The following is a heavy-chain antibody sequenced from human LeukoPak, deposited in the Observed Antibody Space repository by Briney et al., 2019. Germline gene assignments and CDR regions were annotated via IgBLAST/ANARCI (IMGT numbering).Heavy chain of an antibody. CDR2: INHSGST. Sequence: SETLSLTCAVYGGSFSGYYWSWIRQPPGKGLEWIGEINHSGSTNYNPSLKSRVTISVDTSKNQFSLKLSSVTAADTAVYYCARVLSSYALLGDYYYYMDVWGKGTTVTVSS. CDR1: GGSFSGYY. D-gene: IGHD1-26*01. CDR3: ARVLSSYALLGDYYYYMDV. J-gene: IGHJ6*03. V-gene: IGHV4-34*01.